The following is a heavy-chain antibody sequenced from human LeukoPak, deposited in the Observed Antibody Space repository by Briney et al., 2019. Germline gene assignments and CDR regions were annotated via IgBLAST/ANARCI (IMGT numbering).Heavy chain of an antibody. Sequence: GGSLRLSCAASGDYWMHWVRHVPGKGLVWVSHINSDGSWTSYADSVKGRFTISKDNAKNTVYLQMNSLRAEDTAVYYCVSFYETYWGRGTLVTVSS. CDR2: INSDGSWT. CDR1: GDYW. D-gene: IGHD2/OR15-2a*01. V-gene: IGHV3-74*01. J-gene: IGHJ4*02. CDR3: VSFYETY.